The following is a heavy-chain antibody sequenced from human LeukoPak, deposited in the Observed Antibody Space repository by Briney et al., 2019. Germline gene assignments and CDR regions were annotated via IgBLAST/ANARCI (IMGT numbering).Heavy chain of an antibody. CDR3: ARPGYSGYDPFDY. V-gene: IGHV5-10-1*01. CDR2: IDPSDSYT. J-gene: IGHJ4*02. Sequence: RGESLKFSCKGSGYSFTSYWISWVRQMPGKGLEWMGRIDPSDSYTNYSPSFQGHVTISADKSISTAYLQWSSLKASDTAMYYCARPGYSGYDPFDYWGQGTLVTVSS. D-gene: IGHD5-12*01. CDR1: GYSFTSYW.